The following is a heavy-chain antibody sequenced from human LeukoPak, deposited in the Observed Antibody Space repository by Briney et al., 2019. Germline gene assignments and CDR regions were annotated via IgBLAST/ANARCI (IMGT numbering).Heavy chain of an antibody. CDR3: ARAATSYDSSGYFLRY. V-gene: IGHV4-34*01. D-gene: IGHD3-22*01. Sequence: PSETLSLTCAVYGGSFSGYYWSWIRQPPGKGLEWIGEINHSGSTNYNPSLKSRVTISVDTSKNQFSLKLSSVTAADTAVYYCARAATSYDSSGYFLRYWGQGTLVTVSS. CDR1: GGSFSGYY. CDR2: INHSGST. J-gene: IGHJ4*02.